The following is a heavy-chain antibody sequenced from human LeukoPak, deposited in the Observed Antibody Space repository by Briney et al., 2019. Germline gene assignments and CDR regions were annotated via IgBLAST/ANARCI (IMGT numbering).Heavy chain of an antibody. CDR2: IYYSGST. CDR1: GGSISSYY. D-gene: IGHD3-9*01. Sequence: SETLSLTCTVSGGSISSYYWSWIRQPPGKGLEWIGYIYYSGSTNYNPSLKSRVTISVDTSKNQFSLKLSSVTAADTAVYYCARDVDDILTGQTNFDYWGQGISVTVSS. J-gene: IGHJ4*02. V-gene: IGHV4-59*01. CDR3: ARDVDDILTGQTNFDY.